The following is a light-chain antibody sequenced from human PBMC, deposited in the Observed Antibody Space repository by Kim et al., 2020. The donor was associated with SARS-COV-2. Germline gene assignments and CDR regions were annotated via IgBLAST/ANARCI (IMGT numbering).Light chain of an antibody. Sequence: GQGVTSSCSGSSSNNGSNVVNWYQQLPGTAPKLLIYSNDYRSSGVPDRFSGSKSGTSASLAISGLQSEDEADYYCVAWDDSLNGSVFGGGTQLTVL. CDR1: SSNNGSNV. V-gene: IGLV1-44*01. J-gene: IGLJ3*02. CDR3: VAWDDSLNGSV. CDR2: SND.